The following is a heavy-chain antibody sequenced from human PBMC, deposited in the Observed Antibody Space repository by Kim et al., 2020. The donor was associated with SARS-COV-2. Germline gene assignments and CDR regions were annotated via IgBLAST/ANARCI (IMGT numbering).Heavy chain of an antibody. CDR3: ARESSSSSSFDY. CDR2: I. Sequence: IYYADSVKGRFTISKDKAKNSLFRQMSGLRVEDTAIYYCARESSSSSSFDYWGQGTLVTVSS. V-gene: IGHV3-11*01. J-gene: IGHJ4*02. D-gene: IGHD6-6*01.